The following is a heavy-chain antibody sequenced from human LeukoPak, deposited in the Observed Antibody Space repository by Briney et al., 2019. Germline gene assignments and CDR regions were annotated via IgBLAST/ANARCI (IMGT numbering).Heavy chain of an antibody. V-gene: IGHV3-30-3*01. D-gene: IGHD3-22*01. CDR3: ARVRSSYYYESSGYYHYDAFDI. J-gene: IGHJ3*02. Sequence: GRSLRLSCAASGFTFSSYAMHWVRQAPGKGLEWVAVISYDGSNKYYADSVKGRFTIPRDNSKNTLYLQMNSLRAEDTAVYYCARVRSSYYYESSGYYHYDAFDIWGQGTMVTVSS. CDR1: GFTFSSYA. CDR2: ISYDGSNK.